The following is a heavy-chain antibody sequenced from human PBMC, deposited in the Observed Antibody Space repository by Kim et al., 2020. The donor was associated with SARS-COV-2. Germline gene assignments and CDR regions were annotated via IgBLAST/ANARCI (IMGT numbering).Heavy chain of an antibody. D-gene: IGHD3-10*01. CDR3: ARGGWFGLYYCDY. V-gene: IGHV3-30*01. J-gene: IGHJ4*02. Sequence: YADAVKGRFTISRDNSKNTLYLQMNSLRAEDTAVYDWARGGWFGLYYCDYWGQGTLVTVSS.